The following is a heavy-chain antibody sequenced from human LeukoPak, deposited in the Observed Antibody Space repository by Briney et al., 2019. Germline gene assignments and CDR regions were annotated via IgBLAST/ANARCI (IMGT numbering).Heavy chain of an antibody. J-gene: IGHJ4*02. V-gene: IGHV3-73*01. Sequence: PGGSLRLSCAASGFTFSGSAMHWVRQASGKGLEWVGRIRSKANSYATAYAASVKGRFTISRDDSKNTAYLQMNSLKTEDTVVYYCTSSMITFGGVIDYWGQGTLVTVSS. D-gene: IGHD3-16*02. CDR2: IRSKANSYAT. CDR3: TSSMITFGGVIDY. CDR1: GFTFSGSA.